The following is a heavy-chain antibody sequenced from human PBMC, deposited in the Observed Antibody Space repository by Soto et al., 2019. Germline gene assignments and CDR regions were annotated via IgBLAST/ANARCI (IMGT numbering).Heavy chain of an antibody. J-gene: IGHJ3*02. V-gene: IGHV3-21*01. CDR3: ARSPGRADAFDI. CDR1: GFTFSSYS. D-gene: IGHD1-26*01. CDR2: ISSSSSYI. Sequence: EVQLVESGGGLVKPGGSLRLSCAASGFTFSSYSMNWVRQAPGKGLEWVSSISSSSSYIYYADSVKGRFTISRDNAKNSLYLQRNSLRAEDTAVYYCARSPGRADAFDIWGQGTMVTVSS.